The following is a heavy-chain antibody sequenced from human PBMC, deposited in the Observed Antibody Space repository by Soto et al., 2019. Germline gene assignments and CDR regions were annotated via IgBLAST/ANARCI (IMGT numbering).Heavy chain of an antibody. CDR3: VRDAFRAAVSLFYFEN. Sequence: EVRLVESGGGLVRPGGSLRLSCAVSGITFKEYGMSWVRQTPGKGLQWVAGINWNGGSIGYADSVKGRFTISRDNAKKSLYLQMSSLRAEDTALYYCVRDAFRAAVSLFYFENWGQGTQVTVSS. CDR1: GITFKEYG. J-gene: IGHJ4*02. CDR2: INWNGGSI. D-gene: IGHD6-13*01. V-gene: IGHV3-20*04.